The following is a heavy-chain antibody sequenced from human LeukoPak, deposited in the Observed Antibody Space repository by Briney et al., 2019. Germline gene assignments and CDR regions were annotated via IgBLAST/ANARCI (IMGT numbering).Heavy chain of an antibody. CDR1: GGSISSYY. CDR3: ARQIASAGTAGFDF. CDR2: IYSTGST. V-gene: IGHV4-4*07. D-gene: IGHD6-13*01. Sequence: SETLSLTCTVSGGSISSYYWSWIRRPAGKGLEWIGRIYSTGSTNYNPSLKSRVTMSVDTSKNQFSLRLRSVAAADTAVYYCARQIASAGTAGFDFWGQGALVTVSS. J-gene: IGHJ4*02.